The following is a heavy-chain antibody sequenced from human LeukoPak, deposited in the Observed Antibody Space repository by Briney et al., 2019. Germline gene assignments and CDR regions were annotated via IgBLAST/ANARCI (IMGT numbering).Heavy chain of an antibody. V-gene: IGHV6-1*01. J-gene: IGHJ4*02. CDR2: TYYRSKWYN. Sequence: SQTLSLTCAISGDSVSSRSAAWNWIRQSPSRGLEWLGRTYYRSKWYNDYAVSVRSRITVNPDTSKNQFSLQLNSVTSEDTAVYYCAREDYSGNSGTYFDYWGQGTLVTVSS. D-gene: IGHD4-23*01. CDR1: GDSVSSRSAA. CDR3: AREDYSGNSGTYFDY.